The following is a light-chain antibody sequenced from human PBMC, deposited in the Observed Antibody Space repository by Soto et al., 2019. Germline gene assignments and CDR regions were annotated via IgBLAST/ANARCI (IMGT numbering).Light chain of an antibody. CDR3: CSFGSSGTS. J-gene: IGLJ2*01. CDR1: SSDIGSYDL. V-gene: IGLV2-23*02. CDR2: EVT. Sequence: QSALTQPASVSGSPGQSITISCNGTSSDIGSYDLLSWYQQHPGKGPKLMIYEVTKRPAGVSDRFSGSKSDNTASLTISGLQVADEADYYCCSFGSSGTSFGGGTKLTVL.